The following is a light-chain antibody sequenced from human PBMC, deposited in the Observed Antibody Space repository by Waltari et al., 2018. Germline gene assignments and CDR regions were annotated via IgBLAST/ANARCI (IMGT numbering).Light chain of an antibody. Sequence: QSALTQPPSASGSPGQSVTIPCTGTSSDVGRYNYVSWYQQHPGKAPKLMTYEVTKRPSGVPDRFSGSKSGNTASLTVSGLQAEDEADYYCSSYAGSINLVFGGGTKLTVL. CDR3: SSYAGSINLV. CDR2: EVT. CDR1: SSDVGRYNY. J-gene: IGLJ2*01. V-gene: IGLV2-8*01.